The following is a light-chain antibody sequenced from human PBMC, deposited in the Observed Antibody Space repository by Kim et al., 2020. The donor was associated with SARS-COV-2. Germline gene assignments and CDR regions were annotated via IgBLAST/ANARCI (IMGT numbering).Light chain of an antibody. CDR3: AAWDDSLNGVV. CDR1: SSNIGSNT. CDR2: SNN. V-gene: IGLV1-44*01. J-gene: IGLJ2*01. Sequence: ELTQPPSASGTPGQRVTISCSGSSSNIGSNTVNWFQQLPGTAPKLLIYSNNQRPSGVPDRFSGSKSGTSASLAISGLQSEDEADYYCAAWDDSLNGVVFGGGTQLTVL.